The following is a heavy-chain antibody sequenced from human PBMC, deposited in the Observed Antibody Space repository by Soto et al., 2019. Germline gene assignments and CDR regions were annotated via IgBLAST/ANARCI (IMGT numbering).Heavy chain of an antibody. Sequence: GASVKVSCKASGGTFSSYAISWVRQAPGQGLEWMGGIIPIFGTANYAQKFQGRVMITADESTSTAYMELSSLRSEDTAVYYCSRVVLVPAAIGYYYYGMDVWGQGTTVTVS. J-gene: IGHJ6*02. CDR2: IIPIFGTA. CDR1: GGTFSSYA. CDR3: SRVVLVPAAIGYYYYGMDV. D-gene: IGHD2-2*01. V-gene: IGHV1-69*13.